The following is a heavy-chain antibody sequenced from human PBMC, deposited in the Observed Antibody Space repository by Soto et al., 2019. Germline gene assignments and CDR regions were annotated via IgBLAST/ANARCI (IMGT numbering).Heavy chain of an antibody. CDR1: GGSISSYY. CDR3: VRGMNPLF. V-gene: IGHV4-59*01. J-gene: IGHJ4*01. Sequence: SETLSLTCTVSGGSISSYYWSWIRQPPGKGLEWIGYIYYSGSTNYNPSLKSRVTISVDTSKNQFSLKLSSVTAADTAVYFCVRGMNPLFGGQGTLVTVSS. CDR2: IYYSGST.